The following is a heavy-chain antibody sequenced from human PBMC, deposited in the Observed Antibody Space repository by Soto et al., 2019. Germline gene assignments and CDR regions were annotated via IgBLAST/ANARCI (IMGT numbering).Heavy chain of an antibody. CDR3: ARDVIESPGIAVAGEAFDI. Sequence: ASVKVSCKASGYTFTDYFIHWVRQAPGQRLKWMGILNPSADSTNYAQKLQGRVTMTTDTSTSTAYMELRSLRSDDTAVYYCARDVIESPGIAVAGEAFDIWGQGTMVTVSS. CDR1: GYTFTDYF. J-gene: IGHJ3*02. D-gene: IGHD6-19*01. CDR2: LNPSADST. V-gene: IGHV1-46*01.